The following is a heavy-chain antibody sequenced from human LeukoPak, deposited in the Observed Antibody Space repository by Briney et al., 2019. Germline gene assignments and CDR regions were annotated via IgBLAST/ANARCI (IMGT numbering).Heavy chain of an antibody. CDR3: ASGGYCGTTTCYPNWFDP. D-gene: IGHD2-2*01. CDR2: IYSSGST. J-gene: IGHJ5*02. Sequence: SETLSLTCTVSGGSISSYYWSWIRQPPGKGLEWIAYIYSSGSTNYNPSLKSRVTMSVDTSKNQFSLKLSSVTAADTAVYYCASGGYCGTTTCYPNWFDPWGQGTLVTVSS. V-gene: IGHV4-59*01. CDR1: GGSISSYY.